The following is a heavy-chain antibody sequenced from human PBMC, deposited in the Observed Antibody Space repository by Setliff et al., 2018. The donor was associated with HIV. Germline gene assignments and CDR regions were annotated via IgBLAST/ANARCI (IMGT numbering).Heavy chain of an antibody. J-gene: IGHJ4*02. CDR3: ARVGERWLQFYYFDN. V-gene: IGHV1-46*02. CDR1: GGTFNNYA. D-gene: IGHD5-12*01. CDR2: INPSGGST. Sequence: ASVKVSCKASGGTFNNYAISWVRQAPGQGLEWMGVINPSGGSTSYAQKFQGRVTMTRGTSTGTVFMELSGLRFEDTAMYYCARVGERWLQFYYFDNWGQGTLVTVSS.